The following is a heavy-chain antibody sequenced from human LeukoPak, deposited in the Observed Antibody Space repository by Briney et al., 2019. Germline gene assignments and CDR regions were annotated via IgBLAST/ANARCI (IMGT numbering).Heavy chain of an antibody. CDR2: IYYSGST. V-gene: IGHV4-59*12. CDR3: ARDLDDILTGYPSFDY. CDR1: GGSISSYY. D-gene: IGHD3-9*01. J-gene: IGHJ4*02. Sequence: SETLSLTCTASGGSISSYYWSWIRQPPGKGLEWIGYIYYSGSTYYNPSLKSRVTISVDTSKNQFSLKLSSVTAADTAVYYCARDLDDILTGYPSFDYWGQGTLVTVSS.